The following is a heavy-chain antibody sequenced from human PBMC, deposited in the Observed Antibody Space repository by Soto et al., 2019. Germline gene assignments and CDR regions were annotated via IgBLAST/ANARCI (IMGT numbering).Heavy chain of an antibody. D-gene: IGHD3-10*01. CDR3: ARLMVRGVIGGMDV. CDR2: IYPGDSDT. Sequence: PGESLNISCKGSGYSFISYWIGWMRQMPGKGLEWMGTIYPGDSDTRYSPSVQGQVTISADKSISTAYLQWSSLKASDTAMYYCARLMVRGVIGGMDVWGQGTTVTVSS. V-gene: IGHV5-51*01. CDR1: GYSFISYW. J-gene: IGHJ6*02.